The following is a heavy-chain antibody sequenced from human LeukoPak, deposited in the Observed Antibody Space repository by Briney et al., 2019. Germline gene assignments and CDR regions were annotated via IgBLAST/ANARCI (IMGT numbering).Heavy chain of an antibody. V-gene: IGHV5-51*01. J-gene: IGHJ4*02. Sequence: GESLQISCQASGYSFTSFWIGWVRQLPGKGLEWMGIIAPSDSDTRYIPSFQGQVTISADKSLSTAYLQWDSLKASDAAMYYCARQTAMGRSGDYWGQGTLVTVSS. CDR1: GYSFTSFW. D-gene: IGHD5-18*01. CDR3: ARQTAMGRSGDY. CDR2: IAPSDSDT.